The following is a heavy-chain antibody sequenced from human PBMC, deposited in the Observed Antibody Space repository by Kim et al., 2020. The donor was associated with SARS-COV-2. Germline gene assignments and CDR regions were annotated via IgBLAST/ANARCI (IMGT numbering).Heavy chain of an antibody. Sequence: SAHSVKGRFTIPRDNAKNSLYLQMNSLRAEDTAVYYCARALSGSGMGFDPWGQGTLVTVSS. D-gene: IGHD3-10*01. J-gene: IGHJ5*02. CDR3: ARALSGSGMGFDP. V-gene: IGHV3-11*01.